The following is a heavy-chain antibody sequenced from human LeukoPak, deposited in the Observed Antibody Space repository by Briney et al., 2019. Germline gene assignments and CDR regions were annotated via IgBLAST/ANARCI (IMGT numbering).Heavy chain of an antibody. CDR3: ARDLVGDAFDI. CDR2: ISSSSSYI. J-gene: IGHJ3*02. CDR1: GFTFSSYS. V-gene: IGHV3-21*01. D-gene: IGHD3-9*01. Sequence: GGSLRLSCAASGFTFSSYSMNWVRQAPGKGLEWVSSISSSSSYIHYADSVKGRFTISRDNAKNSLYLQMNSLRAEDTAVYYCARDLVGDAFDIWGQGTMVTVSS.